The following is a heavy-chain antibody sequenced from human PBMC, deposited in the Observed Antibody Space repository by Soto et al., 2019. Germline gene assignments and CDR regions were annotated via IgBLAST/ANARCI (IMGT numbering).Heavy chain of an antibody. J-gene: IGHJ4*02. CDR1: GFTFSNYA. V-gene: IGHV3-23*01. D-gene: IGHD1-1*01. CDR3: VKGNDLSPRPYYY. CDR2: VSGDGRHT. Sequence: PGGSLRLSCAASGFTFSNYAMNWIRQAPGKGLDWVSVVSGDGRHTFYADSVKDRFSISRDNSRNTLYLQMNSLRAEDTAVYYCVKGNDLSPRPYYYWGQGTLVTVSS.